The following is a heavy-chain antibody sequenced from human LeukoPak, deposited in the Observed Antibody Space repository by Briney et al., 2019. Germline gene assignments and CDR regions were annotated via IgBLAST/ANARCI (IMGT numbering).Heavy chain of an antibody. D-gene: IGHD1-1*01. CDR1: GFTFSSYG. V-gene: IGHV3-30*18. CDR3: AKDQLERRKLYYFDY. J-gene: IGHJ4*02. Sequence: GGSLRLSCAASGFTFSSYGMHWVRQAPGKGLEWVAAISYDGSNKYYADSVKGRFTISRDNSKNTLYLQMNSLRAEDTAVYYCAKDQLERRKLYYFDYWGQGTLVTVSS. CDR2: ISYDGSNK.